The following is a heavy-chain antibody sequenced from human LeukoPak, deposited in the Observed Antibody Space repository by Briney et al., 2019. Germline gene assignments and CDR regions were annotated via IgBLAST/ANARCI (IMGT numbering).Heavy chain of an antibody. J-gene: IGHJ4*02. CDR3: ASAPGGYDTSGYYDC. Sequence: GGSLRLSCAASGFSFSSYAMHWVRQAPGKGLEWVAVISYDGSNKYYADSVKGRFTISRDNSKNSLYLQMNSLRTDDTAVFYCASAPGGYDTSGYYDCWGQGTLVTVSS. D-gene: IGHD3-22*01. CDR1: GFSFSSYA. CDR2: ISYDGSNK. V-gene: IGHV3-30*04.